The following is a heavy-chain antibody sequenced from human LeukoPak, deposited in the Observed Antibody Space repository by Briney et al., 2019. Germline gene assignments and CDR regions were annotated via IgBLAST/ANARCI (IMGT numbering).Heavy chain of an antibody. J-gene: IGHJ6*03. CDR1: GGSISSSSYY. V-gene: IGHV4-39*01. CDR2: IYYSGSP. Sequence: SETLSLTCTVSGGSISSSSYYWGWIRQPPGKGLEWIGSIYYSGSPYYNPSLKSRVTISVDTSKNQFSLKLSSVTAADTAVYYCAYLNYYDSSGYYQYYYYYYYMDVWGKGTTVTVSS. D-gene: IGHD3-22*01. CDR3: AYLNYYDSSGYYQYYYYYYYMDV.